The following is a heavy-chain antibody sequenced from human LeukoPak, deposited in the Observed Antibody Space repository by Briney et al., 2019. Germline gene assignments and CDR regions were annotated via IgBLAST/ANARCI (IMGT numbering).Heavy chain of an antibody. Sequence: GGSLRLSCAASGFTFSNYDMHWVRQAKGKGLEWVSAIGTAGDTYYPGSVKGRFTISRENAKNSLYLQMNSLRVGDTAVYYCARGRAAAGRHHWYFDLWGRGTLVTVSS. CDR1: GFTFSNYD. D-gene: IGHD6-13*01. CDR2: IGTAGDT. J-gene: IGHJ2*01. CDR3: ARGRAAAGRHHWYFDL. V-gene: IGHV3-13*04.